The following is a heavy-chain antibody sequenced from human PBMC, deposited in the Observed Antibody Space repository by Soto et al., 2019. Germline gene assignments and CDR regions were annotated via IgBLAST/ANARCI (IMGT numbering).Heavy chain of an antibody. Sequence: GGSLRLSCEASGCTLSTYWMHWGRQVPGKGLVWISRINSDGSTTTYADSVKGRFSISRDNAKNMLYLQMNNLRVEDTAVYYCVRDQDTYGHAVVNHCVPGTLSTDPS. V-gene: IGHV3-74*03. CDR2: INSDGSTT. J-gene: IGHJ5*02. CDR1: GCTLSTYW. CDR3: VRDQDTYGHAVVNH. D-gene: IGHD2-15*01.